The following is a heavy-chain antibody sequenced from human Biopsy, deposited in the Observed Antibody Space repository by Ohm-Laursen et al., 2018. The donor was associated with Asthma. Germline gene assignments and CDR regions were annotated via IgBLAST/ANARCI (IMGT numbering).Heavy chain of an antibody. CDR1: GFSFSNYG. D-gene: IGHD1-26*01. Sequence: SLRLSCAASGFSFSNYGMHWVRQAPGKGLDWVAVISFDGSNKDYTDSVKGRFTISRDNSRNTLHLQMNSLRAEDTAVYYCAKDVFPGWELRRGPDYWGQGTLVTVSS. CDR2: ISFDGSNK. J-gene: IGHJ4*02. V-gene: IGHV3-30*18. CDR3: AKDVFPGWELRRGPDY.